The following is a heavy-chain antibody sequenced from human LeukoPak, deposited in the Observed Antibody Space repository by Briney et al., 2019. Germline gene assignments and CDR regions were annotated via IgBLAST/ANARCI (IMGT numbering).Heavy chain of an antibody. CDR2: IKQDGSET. J-gene: IGHJ6*04. D-gene: IGHD3-9*01. Sequence: GGSLRLSCAASGFTFKTYWMSWVRQAPGKGLEWVANIKQDGSETYYMDSVEGRFTISRDNAKNSLYLQMDSLRVQDTAAYFCARLTRMMEVWGKGTTVTVSS. V-gene: IGHV3-7*01. CDR3: ARLTRMMEV. CDR1: GFTFKTYW.